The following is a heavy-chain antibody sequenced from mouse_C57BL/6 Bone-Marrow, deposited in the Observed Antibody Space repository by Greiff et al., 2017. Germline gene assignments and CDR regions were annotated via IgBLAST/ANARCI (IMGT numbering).Heavy chain of an antibody. D-gene: IGHD1-1*01. CDR1: GYTFTSYG. CDR3: ARLPYYYGSTYVDY. V-gene: IGHV1-81*01. J-gene: IGHJ2*01. CDR2: IYPRSGNT. Sequence: VQLQQSGAELARPGASVTLSCKASGYTFTSYGISWVKQRTGQGLEWIGEIYPRSGNTYYNEKFKGKATLTADKSSSTAYMELRSLTSEDSAVYFCARLPYYYGSTYVDYWGQGTTLTVSS.